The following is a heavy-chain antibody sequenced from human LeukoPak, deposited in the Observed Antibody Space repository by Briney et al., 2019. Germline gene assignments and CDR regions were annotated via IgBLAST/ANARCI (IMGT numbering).Heavy chain of an antibody. D-gene: IGHD4-11*01. Sequence: SETLSLTCAVYGGSFSGYYWSWIRQPPGKGLEWIGEINHSGSTNYNPSLKSRVTISVDTSKNQFSLKLSSVTAADTAVYYCASGRETTVTTAYNWFDPWGQGTLVTVSS. CDR3: ASGRETTVTTAYNWFDP. CDR1: GGSFSGYY. J-gene: IGHJ5*02. CDR2: INHSGST. V-gene: IGHV4-34*01.